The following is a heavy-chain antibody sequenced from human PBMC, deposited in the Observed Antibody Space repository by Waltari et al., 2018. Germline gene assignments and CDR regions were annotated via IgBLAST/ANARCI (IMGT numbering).Heavy chain of an antibody. CDR2: ISGSGGNS. J-gene: IGHJ6*03. Sequence: EVQLEEAGGGLVQPGGSLRISCEASGFSFSDYAMIWVRQAPGKGLEWVSSISGSGGNSYYAVSLKGRFTISRDNSKNTLYLQMNSLRSQDTAVYYCAMSPHYWGPYYNFYMAVWGKGTAVTVSS. CDR1: GFSFSDYA. CDR3: AMSPHYWGPYYNFYMAV. D-gene: IGHD7-27*01. V-gene: IGHV3-23*04.